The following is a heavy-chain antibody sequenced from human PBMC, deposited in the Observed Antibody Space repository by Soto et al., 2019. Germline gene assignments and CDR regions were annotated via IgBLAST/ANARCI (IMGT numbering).Heavy chain of an antibody. J-gene: IGHJ4*02. Sequence: QVQLQESGPGLVKPSQTLSLTCTVSGGSISSGGYYWSWIRQHPGKGLEWIGYIYYSGSTYYNPSLKSRXXIXVXXSKNQFSLKLSSVTAADTAVYYCARDRRFFGLYDYWGQGTLVTVSS. CDR2: IYYSGST. CDR3: ARDRRFFGLYDY. V-gene: IGHV4-31*03. D-gene: IGHD3-3*01. CDR1: GGSISSGGYY.